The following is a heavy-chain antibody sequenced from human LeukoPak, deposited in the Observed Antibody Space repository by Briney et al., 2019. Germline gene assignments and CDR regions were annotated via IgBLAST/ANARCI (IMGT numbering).Heavy chain of an antibody. CDR1: GFTFSSAW. CDR2: IKSKTDGGTT. CDR3: TTDRFRRITMVRGVKNYDY. V-gene: IGHV3-15*07. Sequence: PGGSLRLSCAASGFTFSSAWMNWVRQAPGKGLEWVGRIKSKTDGGTTDYAAPVKGRFTISRDDSKNTLYLQMNSLKTEDTAVYYCTTDRFRRITMVRGVKNYDYWGQGTLVTVSS. J-gene: IGHJ4*02. D-gene: IGHD3-10*01.